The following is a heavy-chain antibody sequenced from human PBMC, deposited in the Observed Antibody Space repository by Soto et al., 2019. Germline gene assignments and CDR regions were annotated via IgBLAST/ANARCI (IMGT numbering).Heavy chain of an antibody. CDR3: ARVLGLGPSEINWFDP. Sequence: TSETLSLTCTVSGGSISSYYWSWIRQPPGKGLEWIGYIYYSGSTNYNPSLKSRVTISVDTSKNQFSLKLSSVTAADTAVYYCARVLGLGPSEINWFDPWGQGALVTVSS. D-gene: IGHD4-17*01. V-gene: IGHV4-59*01. CDR1: GGSISSYY. J-gene: IGHJ5*02. CDR2: IYYSGST.